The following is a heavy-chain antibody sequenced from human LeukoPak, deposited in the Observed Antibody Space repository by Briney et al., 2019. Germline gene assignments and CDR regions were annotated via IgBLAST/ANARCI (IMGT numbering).Heavy chain of an antibody. Sequence: GGSLRLSCAASGFPFSSYAMSWVRQAPGKGLEWVSAISGSGGSTYYADSVKGRFTISRDNSKNTLYLQMNSLRADDTAIYYCAKYSSSWYGGDWFDPWGQGTLVTVSS. CDR3: AKYSSSWYGGDWFDP. J-gene: IGHJ5*02. CDR2: ISGSGGST. CDR1: GFPFSSYA. V-gene: IGHV3-23*01. D-gene: IGHD6-13*01.